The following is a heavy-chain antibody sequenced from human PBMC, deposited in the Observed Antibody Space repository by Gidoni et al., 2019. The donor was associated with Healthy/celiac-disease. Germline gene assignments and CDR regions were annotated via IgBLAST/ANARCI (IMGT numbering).Heavy chain of an antibody. Sequence: EVQLVESGGGLVQPGGSLRLSCAASGFTFSSYAMSWVRQAPGKGLEWVSAISGSGGSTYYADSVKGRFTISRDNSKNTLYLQMNSLRAEDTAVYYCIPVVVALGGFDYWGQGTLVTVSS. CDR1: GFTFSSYA. J-gene: IGHJ4*02. CDR2: ISGSGGST. CDR3: IPVVVALGGFDY. D-gene: IGHD2-15*01. V-gene: IGHV3-23*04.